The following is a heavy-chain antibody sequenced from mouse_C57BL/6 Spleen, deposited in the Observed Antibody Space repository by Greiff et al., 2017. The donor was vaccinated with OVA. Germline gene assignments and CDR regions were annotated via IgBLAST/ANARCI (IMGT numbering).Heavy chain of an antibody. V-gene: IGHV1-4*01. D-gene: IGHD1-1*01. Sequence: VKLQQSGAELARPGASVKMSCKASGYTFTSYTMHWVKQRPGQGLEWIGYINPSSGYTKYNQKFKDKATLTADKSSSTAYMQLSSLTSEDSAVYYCARSSGSSYPFFDYWGQGTTLTVSS. CDR3: ARSSGSSYPFFDY. J-gene: IGHJ2*01. CDR2: INPSSGYT. CDR1: GYTFTSYT.